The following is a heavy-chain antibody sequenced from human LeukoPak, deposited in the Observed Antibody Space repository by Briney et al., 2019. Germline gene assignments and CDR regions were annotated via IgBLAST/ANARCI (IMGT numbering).Heavy chain of an antibody. CDR2: IFFTGRT. CDR3: ARDRASGMDF. CDR1: GGSVNSGAYY. Sequence: PSQTLSLTCTVSGGSVNSGAYYWSWIRQCPGKRLEWIGQIFFTGRTDYNPSLKSRLSISIDTSKNQFSMELSSVTVADTATYYCARDRASGMDFWGRGTLVTVSS. D-gene: IGHD3-10*01. J-gene: IGHJ4*02. V-gene: IGHV4-31*03.